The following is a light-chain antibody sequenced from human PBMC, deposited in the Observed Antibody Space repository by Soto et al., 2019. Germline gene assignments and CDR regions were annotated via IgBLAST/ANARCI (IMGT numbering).Light chain of an antibody. J-gene: IGLJ1*01. CDR3: CSSTGISPLL. V-gene: IGLV1-40*01. CDR1: HSDIGGGYD. CDR2: GNN. Sequence: QSVLTQPPSVSGAPGQRVTVSCTGSHSDIGGGYDVHWYQQFPGTVPKLIIYGNNKRPSGVPDRFSGSKSGTSASLAITGLQADDEADYYCCSSTGISPLLFATGTKVTVL.